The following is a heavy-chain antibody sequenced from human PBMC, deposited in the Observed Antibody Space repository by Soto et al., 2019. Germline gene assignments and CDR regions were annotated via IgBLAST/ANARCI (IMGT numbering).Heavy chain of an antibody. CDR1: GGSLSVYY. CDR2: VNHAGSS. Sequence: SETLSLTCAISGGSLSVYYWIWIRQSPEKGLEWLGEVNHAGSSNYNPSPRSRVTISVDTSKNQFSLKLSSVTAADTAVYFCARDSTRRGACDIWGQGTMVTVSS. J-gene: IGHJ3*02. CDR3: ARDSTRRGACDI. D-gene: IGHD4-4*01. V-gene: IGHV4-34*01.